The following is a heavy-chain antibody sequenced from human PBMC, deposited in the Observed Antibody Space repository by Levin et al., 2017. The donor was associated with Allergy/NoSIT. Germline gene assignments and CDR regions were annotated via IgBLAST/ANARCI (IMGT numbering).Heavy chain of an antibody. Sequence: GGSLRLSCAASGFTFSSYTVHWVRQAPGKGLEWVAVISYDGSIKYYADSVKGRFTISRDNTKNTLYLQMNTLGAEDTAVYYCARKGATGGYSDYFDYWGQGTLVTVSS. CDR1: GFTFSSYT. V-gene: IGHV3-30-3*01. D-gene: IGHD2-8*02. CDR2: ISYDGSIK. J-gene: IGHJ4*02. CDR3: ARKGATGGYSDYFDY.